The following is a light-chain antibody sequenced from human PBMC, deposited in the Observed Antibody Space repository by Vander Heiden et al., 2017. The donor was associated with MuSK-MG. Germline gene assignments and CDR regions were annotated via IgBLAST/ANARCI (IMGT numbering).Light chain of an antibody. Sequence: QSVLTPPPSVSGAPGPRLPISCTGSSSNIGAGYDVHWYQQLPGPAPKLLIYGNSNRPSGVPDRFSGSKSGTSASLAITGLQAEDEADYYCQSYDSSLSGSGVVFGGGTKLTVL. J-gene: IGLJ2*01. V-gene: IGLV1-40*01. CDR2: GNS. CDR1: SSNIGAGYD. CDR3: QSYDSSLSGSGVV.